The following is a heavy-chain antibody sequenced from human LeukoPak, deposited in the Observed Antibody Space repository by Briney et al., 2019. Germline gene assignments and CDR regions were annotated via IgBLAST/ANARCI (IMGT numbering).Heavy chain of an antibody. J-gene: IGHJ4*02. Sequence: ASVKVSCKASGGTFSSYALSWVRQAPGQGLEWMGGIIPIFGTANYAQKFQGRVTITADESTSTAYMELSSLRSEDTAVYYCAMASGSYYGNFDYWGQGTLVTVSS. CDR3: AMASGSYYGNFDY. CDR1: GGTFSSYA. CDR2: IIPIFGTA. V-gene: IGHV1-69*13. D-gene: IGHD1-26*01.